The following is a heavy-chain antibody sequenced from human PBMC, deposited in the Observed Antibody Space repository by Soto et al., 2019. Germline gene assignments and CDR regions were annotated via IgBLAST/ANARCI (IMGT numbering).Heavy chain of an antibody. CDR1: GGTFNTYA. J-gene: IGHJ4*02. V-gene: IGHV1-69*19. D-gene: IGHD3-10*01. CDR2: ISPMFGAA. Sequence: QVQLVQSGAEMKKPGSSVKVSCQSSGGTFNTYAMNWVRQAPGQGPEWMGDISPMFGAANYAPKFQGRVTITADESTGTSYMQLSSLTSEDTAIYFCAREVQVHTPDFVYWGQGTLVTVSS. CDR3: AREVQVHTPDFVY.